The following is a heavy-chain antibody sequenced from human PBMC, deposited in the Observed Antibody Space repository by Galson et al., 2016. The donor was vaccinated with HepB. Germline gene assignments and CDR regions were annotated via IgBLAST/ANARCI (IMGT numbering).Heavy chain of an antibody. CDR1: GGSISSGDNS. CDR3: AREGGFGDPYYFDY. D-gene: IGHD4-17*01. V-gene: IGHV4-30-2*01. J-gene: IGHJ4*02. Sequence: TLSLTCAASGGSISSGDNSWSWIRQPPGKGLEWIGYIYDSGSTFYNPSLRGRVTISVDRSNNQFSLKLTSVTAADTAVYYCAREGGFGDPYYFDYWGQGTLVTVSS. CDR2: IYDSGST.